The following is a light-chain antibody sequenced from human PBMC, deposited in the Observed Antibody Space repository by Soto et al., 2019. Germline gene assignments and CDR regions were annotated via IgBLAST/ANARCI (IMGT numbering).Light chain of an antibody. CDR1: QNIGSQ. Sequence: EIVMTQSPATLSVSPGERATLSCRASQNIGSQLAWYQQKPGQTPRLLIYGASTRATGISGRFSGSGSGTDFTLTITNLQSEDFAVYYCQQYHNWPLTFGGGTRLEIK. J-gene: IGKJ5*01. CDR3: QQYHNWPLT. V-gene: IGKV3D-15*01. CDR2: GAS.